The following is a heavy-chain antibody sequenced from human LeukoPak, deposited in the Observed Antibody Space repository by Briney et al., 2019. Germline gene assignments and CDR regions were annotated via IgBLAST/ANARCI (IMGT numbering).Heavy chain of an antibody. V-gene: IGHV3-7*01. Sequence: GGSLRLSCAASGFTFSSYWMSWVRQAPGKGLEWVANIKQDGSEKYYVDSVKGRFTISRDNAKNSLYLQMNSLRAEDTAVYYCARRRRIAAAGQNRYFQHWGQGTLVTVSS. J-gene: IGHJ1*01. CDR2: IKQDGSEK. D-gene: IGHD6-13*01. CDR3: ARRRRIAAAGQNRYFQH. CDR1: GFTFSSYW.